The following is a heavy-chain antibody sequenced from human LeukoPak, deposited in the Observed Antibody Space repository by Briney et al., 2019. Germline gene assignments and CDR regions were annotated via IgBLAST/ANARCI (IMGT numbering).Heavy chain of an antibody. D-gene: IGHD3-9*01. CDR3: ARDRDFRVVTPWCDY. CDR2: ISYDGNTK. J-gene: IGHJ4*02. V-gene: IGHV3-30*03. CDR1: GFTFSSYG. Sequence: GGSLRLSCAASGFTFSSYGTQWVRQAPGKGLEWVAIISYDGNTKYYSDSVRGRFTISRDNSKNTVYLQMSSLRADDAAIYYCARDRDFRVVTPWCDYWGQGILVTVSS.